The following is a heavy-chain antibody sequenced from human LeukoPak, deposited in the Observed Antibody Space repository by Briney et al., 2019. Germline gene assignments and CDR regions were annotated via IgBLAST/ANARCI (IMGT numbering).Heavy chain of an antibody. CDR1: GFTFSSYW. D-gene: IGHD3-3*01. J-gene: IGHJ6*02. CDR3: ARCDFWSGYYEWNYYYGMDV. Sequence: GGSLRLSCAASGFTFSSYWMSWVRQAPGKGLEWVANIKQDGSEKYYVDSVKGRFTISRDNAKNSLYLQTNSLRAEDTAVYYCARCDFWSGYYEWNYYYGMDVWGQGTTVTVSS. CDR2: IKQDGSEK. V-gene: IGHV3-7*01.